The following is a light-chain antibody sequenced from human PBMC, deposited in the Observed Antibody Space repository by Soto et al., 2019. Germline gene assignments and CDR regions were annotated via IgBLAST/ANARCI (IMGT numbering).Light chain of an antibody. V-gene: IGLV2-8*01. Sequence: QSALTQPPSASGSPGQSVTISCTGTSSDVGAYNYVSWYQQLPGKAPKLIIYEVSKRPSGVPDRFSGSKSGNTASLTVSGLQAEDEADYYCTSDAGTYGFFDVFGTGTKLTVL. J-gene: IGLJ1*01. CDR3: TSDAGTYGFFDV. CDR2: EVS. CDR1: SSDVGAYNY.